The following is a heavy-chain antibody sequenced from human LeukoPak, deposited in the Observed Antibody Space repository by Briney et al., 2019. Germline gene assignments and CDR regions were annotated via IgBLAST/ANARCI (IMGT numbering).Heavy chain of an antibody. V-gene: IGHV1-2*02. D-gene: IGHD3-22*01. CDR2: LNPNSGGT. CDR1: GYTFTGYY. CDR3: AIYYDSSGYYLDP. Sequence: ASVKVSFKASGYTFTGYYMHLVRPAPGQGLEWLGWLNPNSGGTNYAQKFQGRVTMTRDTSISTAYMEVSRLRSDDTAVYYCAIYYDSSGYYLDPWGQGTLVTVSS. J-gene: IGHJ5*02.